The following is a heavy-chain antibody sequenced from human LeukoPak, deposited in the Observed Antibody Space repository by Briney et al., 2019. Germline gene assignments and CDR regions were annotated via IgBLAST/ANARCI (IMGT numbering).Heavy chain of an antibody. J-gene: IGHJ4*02. D-gene: IGHD1-26*01. CDR3: ARVGGSYSLDY. CDR1: GFTFSSYW. CDR2: IKQDGSEK. Sequence: PGGSLRLSCAASGFTFSSYWMTWDRQAPGSGLEWVTNIKQDGSEKYYVDSVKGRFTISRDNAKNSLYLLMNSLRAEDTAVYYCARVGGSYSLDYWGQGTLATVSS. V-gene: IGHV3-7*01.